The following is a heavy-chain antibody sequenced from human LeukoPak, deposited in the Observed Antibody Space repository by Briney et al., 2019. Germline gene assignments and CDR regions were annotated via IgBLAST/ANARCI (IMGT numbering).Heavy chain of an antibody. Sequence: PSETLSLTCTVSGGSITSGNYYWSWIRRPPGKGLEWIGYIFYTGSTNYSPSLKSRVSISIDTFKNQFSLKLSSVTAADTAVYYCARKYPDHWFDPWGQGTLVTVSS. CDR3: ARKYPDHWFDP. D-gene: IGHD6-6*01. J-gene: IGHJ5*02. CDR2: IFYTGST. V-gene: IGHV4-30-4*01. CDR1: GGSITSGNYY.